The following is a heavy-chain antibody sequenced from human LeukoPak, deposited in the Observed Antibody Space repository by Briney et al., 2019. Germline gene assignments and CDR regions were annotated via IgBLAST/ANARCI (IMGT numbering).Heavy chain of an antibody. CDR2: IYTSGST. V-gene: IGHV4-4*07. CDR1: GGSISSYY. D-gene: IGHD3-10*01. J-gene: IGHJ5*02. Sequence: SETLSLTCTVSGGSISSYYWSWIRQPAGKGLEWIGRIYTSGSTNYNPSLKSRVTMSVDTSKNQFSLKLSSVTAADTAVYYCARDRYYYGSGSYSWFDPWGQGTLVTVSS. CDR3: ARDRYYYGSGSYSWFDP.